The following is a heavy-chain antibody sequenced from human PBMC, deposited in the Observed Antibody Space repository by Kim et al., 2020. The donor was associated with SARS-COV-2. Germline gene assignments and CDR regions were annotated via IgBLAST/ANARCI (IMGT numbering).Heavy chain of an antibody. CDR3: ARGDYGSGSYYDRIDS. CDR1: GGSISSSSYY. Sequence: SETLSLTCTVSGGSISSSSYYWGWIRQPPGKGLEWIGNIYYSGNTYYNPSLKSRVTISVDTSKNQFSLKLSSVTAADTAVYYCARGDYGSGSYYDRIDSWGQGTLVTVSS. D-gene: IGHD3-10*01. V-gene: IGHV4-39*01. J-gene: IGHJ4*02. CDR2: IYYSGNT.